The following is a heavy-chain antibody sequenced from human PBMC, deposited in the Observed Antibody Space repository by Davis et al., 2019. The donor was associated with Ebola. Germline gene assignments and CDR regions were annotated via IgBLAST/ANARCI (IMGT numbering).Heavy chain of an antibody. CDR3: ARETGDYGFDY. J-gene: IGHJ4*02. D-gene: IGHD4-17*01. CDR1: GFPFSSYW. CDR2: IKQDGSEK. V-gene: IGHV3-7*03. Sequence: GESLKISCAASGFPFSSYWMSWVRQAPGKGLEWVANIKQDGSEKYYVDSVKGRFTISRDNAKNSLYLQMNSLRAEDTAVYYCARETGDYGFDYWGQGTLVTVSS.